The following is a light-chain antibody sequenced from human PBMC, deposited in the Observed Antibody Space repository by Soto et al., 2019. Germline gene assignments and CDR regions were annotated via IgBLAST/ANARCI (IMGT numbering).Light chain of an antibody. CDR2: DAS. CDR1: QSVSSY. J-gene: IGKJ5*01. Sequence: EIVFAQSPATPSLSPGGRATLSRRASQSVSSYLAWYQQKPGQAPRLLIYDASNRATGIPARFSGSGSGTDFTLTISSLEPEDFAVYYCQQRSNWITFGQGTRLEIK. V-gene: IGKV3-11*01. CDR3: QQRSNWIT.